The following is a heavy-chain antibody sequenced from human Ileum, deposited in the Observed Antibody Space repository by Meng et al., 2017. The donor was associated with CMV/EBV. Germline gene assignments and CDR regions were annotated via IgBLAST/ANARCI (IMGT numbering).Heavy chain of an antibody. CDR3: ARDWSTTGGRFDP. CDR2: ISYDGSNK. J-gene: IGHJ5*02. V-gene: IGHV3-30-3*01. D-gene: IGHD2-2*01. Sequence: GESLKISCAASGFTFSSYAMHWVRQAPGKGLEWVAVISYDGSNKYYADSVKGRFTISRDNSKNTLYLQMNSLRAEDTAVYYCARDWSTTGGRFDPWGQGTLVTVSS. CDR1: GFTFSSYA.